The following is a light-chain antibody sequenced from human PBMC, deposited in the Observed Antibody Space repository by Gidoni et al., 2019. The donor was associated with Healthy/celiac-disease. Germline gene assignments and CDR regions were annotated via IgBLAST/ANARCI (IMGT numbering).Light chain of an antibody. CDR3: SSYTSSSTLEV. J-gene: IGLJ3*02. Sequence: QSALTQPASVSGSPGQSITISCTGTSSDVGGYNYVSWYQQHPGKAPKLMIYEVSNRPSGGSNRFSGSKSGNTASLTISGLQAEDEADYYCSSYTSSSTLEVVGGGTKLTVL. V-gene: IGLV2-14*01. CDR2: EVS. CDR1: SSDVGGYNY.